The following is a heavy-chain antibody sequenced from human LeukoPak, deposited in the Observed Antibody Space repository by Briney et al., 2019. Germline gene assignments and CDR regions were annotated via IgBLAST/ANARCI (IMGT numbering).Heavy chain of an antibody. CDR1: GFTFSTYA. V-gene: IGHV3-23*01. CDR2: IYGGGSGST. J-gene: IGHJ4*02. CDR3: AKDFTPDGIWDIDY. D-gene: IGHD1-14*01. Sequence: HAGGSLRLSCAASGFTFSTYAMSWVRQAPGKGLEWVSGIYGGGSGSTFYAESVKGRFTISRDNSKNTLYLQMNSLRDEDTAIYYCAKDFTPDGIWDIDYWGRGTLITVSS.